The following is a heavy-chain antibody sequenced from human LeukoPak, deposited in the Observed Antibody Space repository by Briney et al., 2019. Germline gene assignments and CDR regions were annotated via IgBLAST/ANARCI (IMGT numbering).Heavy chain of an antibody. CDR2: INPNSGGT. V-gene: IGHV1-2*02. CDR3: ARVQWSHPIDS. D-gene: IGHD3-3*01. CDR1: GYTFTAYY. J-gene: IGHJ4*02. Sequence: ASVKVSCKASGYTFTAYYVHWVRQAPGQGLEWMGSINPNSGGTNYAQKFQGRVTMTRDTSISTAFMELTRLRSDDTAVYYCARVQWSHPIDSWGQGTLVTASS.